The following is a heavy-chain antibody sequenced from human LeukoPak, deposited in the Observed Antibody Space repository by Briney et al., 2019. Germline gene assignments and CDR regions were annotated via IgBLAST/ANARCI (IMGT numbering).Heavy chain of an antibody. CDR3: ARDGWPVSGYSYMDV. Sequence: SELLSLTCSVAGGSINNYYWSWIRQPPGKGLEWIRYICYSGSTKYNPSLKSRVTISVDTSKRQFSLRLSSVTAADTAVYYCARDGWPVSGYSYMDVWGKGTTVTVSS. CDR1: GGSINNYY. CDR2: ICYSGST. D-gene: IGHD3-10*01. V-gene: IGHV4-59*01. J-gene: IGHJ6*03.